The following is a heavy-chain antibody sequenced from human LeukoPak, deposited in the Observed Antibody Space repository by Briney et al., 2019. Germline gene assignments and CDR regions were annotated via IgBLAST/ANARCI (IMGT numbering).Heavy chain of an antibody. CDR2: IKSKTDGATA. CDR1: SFTFSNAW. J-gene: IGHJ2*01. Sequence: GGSLRLSCAASSFTFSNAWMNWVRQAPGKGLEWVGRIKSKTDGATAEYAAPVKGRFTISRDDSKNTLYLQMNSLKTEDTAMYYCIRDGGYRFALYWFFDLWGRGTLVTVSS. CDR3: IRDGGYRFALYWFFDL. D-gene: IGHD5-18*01. V-gene: IGHV3-15*07.